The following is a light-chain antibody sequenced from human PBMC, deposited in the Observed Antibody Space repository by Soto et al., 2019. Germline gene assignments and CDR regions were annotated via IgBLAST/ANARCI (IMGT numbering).Light chain of an antibody. J-gene: IGKJ2*01. V-gene: IGKV1-39*01. Sequence: DIQMTQSPLSLSASVGDRVTITCRSSQNILTYLNWYQQRPGEAPRFLIYAASNLQDGVPSRFSASESGTEFPLTISSLQPEDFATYYCQQSYSVPLTFGQGTKLEMK. CDR3: QQSYSVPLT. CDR2: AAS. CDR1: QNILTY.